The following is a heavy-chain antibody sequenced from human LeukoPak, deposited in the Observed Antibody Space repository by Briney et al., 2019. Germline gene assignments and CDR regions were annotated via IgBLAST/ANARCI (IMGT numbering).Heavy chain of an antibody. J-gene: IGHJ5*02. D-gene: IGHD2-2*01. CDR1: GYTFTGYY. V-gene: IGHV1-2*02. CDR3: ARSGQEIRVDRWFDP. Sequence: ASVKVSCKASGYTFTGYYMHWVRQAPGQGLEWMGWINPNSGGTNYAQKFQGRVTMTRDTSISTAYMELGRLRSDDTAVYYCARSGQEIRVDRWFDPWGQGTLVTVSS. CDR2: INPNSGGT.